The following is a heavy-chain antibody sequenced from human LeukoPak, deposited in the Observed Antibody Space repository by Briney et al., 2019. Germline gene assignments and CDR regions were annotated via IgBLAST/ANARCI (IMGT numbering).Heavy chain of an antibody. CDR3: ARDMLQGAFDI. J-gene: IGHJ3*02. D-gene: IGHD3-10*02. CDR2: IYYSGST. V-gene: IGHV4-39*07. CDR1: GGSISSSSYY. Sequence: SETLSLTCTVSGGSISSSSYYWGWIRQPPGKGLEWIGSIYYSGSTYYNPSLKSRATISIDTSENQFSLKLSSVTAADTAVYYCARDMLQGAFDIWGQGTMVTVSS.